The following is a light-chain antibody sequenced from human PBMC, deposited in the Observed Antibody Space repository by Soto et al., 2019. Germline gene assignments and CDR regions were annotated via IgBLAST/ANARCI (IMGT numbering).Light chain of an antibody. V-gene: IGLV2-8*01. CDR2: EVN. CDR1: SSDVGGYNY. J-gene: IGLJ2*01. Sequence: QSVLTPPPSSSGSPGQSVTISCTGTSSDVGGYNYVSWYQPHPGKAPKLMISEVNQRPSGVPDRFSGTKSGNTASLTVSGLQAEDEGDYDCSSYAGRKTYVLCGGGTKLTVL. CDR3: SSYAGRKTYVL.